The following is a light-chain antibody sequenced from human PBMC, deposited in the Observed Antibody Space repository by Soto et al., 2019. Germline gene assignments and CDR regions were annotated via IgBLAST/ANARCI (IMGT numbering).Light chain of an antibody. V-gene: IGKV1-5*03. CDR3: QQYHSFPVT. J-gene: IGKJ4*01. Sequence: DIQMTQSPSTLSASVGDRVTITCRASQSSGGWLAWYQQKPGKAPNLLVYKASTLESGVPSRFSGSGSGTEFTLTISSLQPDDLAPYYCQQYHSFPVTFGGGTKVEIK. CDR2: KAS. CDR1: QSSGGW.